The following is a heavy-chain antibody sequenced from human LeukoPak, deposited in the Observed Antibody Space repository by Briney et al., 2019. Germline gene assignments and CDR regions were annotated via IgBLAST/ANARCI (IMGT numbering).Heavy chain of an antibody. CDR1: GFIFSSYV. Sequence: GGSLRLSCAASGFIFSSYVMHWVRQAPGKGLEWVAAISDDGNHQYYADSVRGRFTSSRDNSKNTLYLRMNSLRPEDTAVYYCARSSRSGFWFAGADCWGQGTLVTVSS. D-gene: IGHD3-10*01. CDR3: ARSSRSGFWFAGADC. CDR2: ISDDGNHQ. V-gene: IGHV3-30*03. J-gene: IGHJ4*02.